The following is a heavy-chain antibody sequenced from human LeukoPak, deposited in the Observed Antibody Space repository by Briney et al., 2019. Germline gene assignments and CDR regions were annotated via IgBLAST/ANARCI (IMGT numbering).Heavy chain of an antibody. J-gene: IGHJ3*02. CDR2: IYYSGST. Sequence: SETLSLTCTVSGGSISSSSYYWGWIRQPPGKGLEWIGSIYYSGSTYYNPSLKSRVTISVDTSKNQFSLKLSSVTAADTAVYYCARRYLLGTIFGVVMKPDDAFDIWGQGTMVTVSS. CDR3: ARRYLLGTIFGVVMKPDDAFDI. V-gene: IGHV4-39*01. D-gene: IGHD3-3*01. CDR1: GGSISSSSYY.